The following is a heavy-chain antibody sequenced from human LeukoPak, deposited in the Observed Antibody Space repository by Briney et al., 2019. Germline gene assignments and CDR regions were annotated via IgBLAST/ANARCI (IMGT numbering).Heavy chain of an antibody. V-gene: IGHV4-59*01. J-gene: IGHJ4*02. CDR2: IYYSGST. CDR1: GGSISSYY. D-gene: IGHD5-24*01. CDR3: ARDSGDGYNYVDY. Sequence: NPSETLSLTCTVSGGSISSYYWSWIRQPPGKGLEWIGYIYYSGSTNYNPSLKSRVTISVDTSKNQFSLELSSVTAADTAVYYCARDSGDGYNYVDYWGQGTLVTVSS.